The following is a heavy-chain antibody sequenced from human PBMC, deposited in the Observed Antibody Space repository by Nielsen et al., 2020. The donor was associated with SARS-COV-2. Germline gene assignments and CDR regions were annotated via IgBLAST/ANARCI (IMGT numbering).Heavy chain of an antibody. V-gene: IGHV4-30-4*01. CDR2: ISYSGST. J-gene: IGHJ4*02. D-gene: IGHD3-10*01. CDR3: ASKYGSGSYVPYYFNY. Sequence: SETLSLTCTVSGGSISSGDYYWTWIRQPPGKGLEYIGYISYSGSTYYDPSLKSRVTISGDTSKNQFSLRLSSVTAADTAVYYCASKYGSGSYVPYYFNYWGQGTLVTVSS. CDR1: GGSISSGDYY.